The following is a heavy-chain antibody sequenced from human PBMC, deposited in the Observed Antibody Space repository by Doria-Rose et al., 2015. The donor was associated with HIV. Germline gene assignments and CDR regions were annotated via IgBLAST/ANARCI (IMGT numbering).Heavy chain of an antibody. CDR3: ARDWDDYGDFDY. D-gene: IGHD4-17*01. CDR2: ISYDGTNK. Sequence: GFTFSSSAMHWVRQAPGKGLEWVAVISYDGTNKYYSDSVKGRFTISRDNSRFTLYLQMNNLRAEDTAVYYCARDWDDYGDFDYWGQGTRGIVSS. J-gene: IGHJ4*02. CDR1: GFTFSSSA. V-gene: IGHV3-30-3*01.